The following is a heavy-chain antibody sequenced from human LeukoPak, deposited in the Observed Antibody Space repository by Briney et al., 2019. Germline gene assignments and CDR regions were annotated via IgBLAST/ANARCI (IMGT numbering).Heavy chain of an antibody. Sequence: GASVKVSCKASGFTFTSSAMQWVRQARGQRLEWIGWIVVGSGNTNYAQKFQERVTITRDMSTSTAYMELSSLRSEDTAVYYRAADRGVNWFDPWGQGTLVTVSS. CDR2: IVVGSGNT. CDR1: GFTFTSSA. CDR3: AADRGVNWFDP. V-gene: IGHV1-58*02. D-gene: IGHD3-10*01. J-gene: IGHJ5*02.